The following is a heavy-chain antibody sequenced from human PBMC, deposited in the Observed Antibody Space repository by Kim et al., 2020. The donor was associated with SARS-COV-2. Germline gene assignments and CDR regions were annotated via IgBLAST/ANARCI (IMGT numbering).Heavy chain of an antibody. V-gene: IGHV3-33*01. D-gene: IGHD3-10*01. CDR3: ATDLTSTTSGSF. Sequence: YYADSVKGRFTISRDNSKKTLYLQMNSLRAEDTAVYYCATDLTSTTSGSFWGQGTLVTVSS. J-gene: IGHJ4*02.